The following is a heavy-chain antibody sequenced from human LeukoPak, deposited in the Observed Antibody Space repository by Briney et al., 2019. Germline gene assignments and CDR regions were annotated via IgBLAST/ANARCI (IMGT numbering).Heavy chain of an antibody. CDR3: ARHIGLTTRYLDY. CDR2: IYPDDSDT. V-gene: IGHV5-51*01. CDR1: GYKFTSYW. Sequence: PGDSLKISCKGSGYKFTSYWIAWVRQMPGKGLEWMGMIYPDDSDTRYSPSFQGHVTISADKSVSTAYLQWSSLKDSDTAMYYCARHIGLTTRYLDYWGRGTPVTVSP. D-gene: IGHD4/OR15-4a*01. J-gene: IGHJ4*02.